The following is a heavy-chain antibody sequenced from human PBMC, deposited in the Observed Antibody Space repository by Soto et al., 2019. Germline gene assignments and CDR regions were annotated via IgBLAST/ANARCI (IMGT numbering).Heavy chain of an antibody. CDR3: ARDTVDLTFDY. CDR2: FDPEDGET. D-gene: IGHD5-12*01. CDR1: GYTLTELS. Sequence: ASVKVSCKVSGYTLTELSMHWVRQAPGKGLEWMGGFDPEDGETIYAQKFQGRVTITADESTSTAYMELSSLRSEDTAVYYCARDTVDLTFDYWGQGTLVTVSS. V-gene: IGHV1-24*01. J-gene: IGHJ4*02.